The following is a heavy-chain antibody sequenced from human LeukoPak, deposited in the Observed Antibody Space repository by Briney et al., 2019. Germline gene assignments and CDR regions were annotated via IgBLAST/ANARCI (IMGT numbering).Heavy chain of an antibody. CDR2: ISYDGSNK. J-gene: IGHJ4*02. CDR3: AKTRDWSHFDF. CDR1: GFTFSSYG. V-gene: IGHV3-30*18. D-gene: IGHD3/OR15-3a*01. Sequence: GGSLRLSCAASGFTFSSYGMHWVRQAPGKGLEWVAVISYDGSNKYYADSVKGRFTISRDNSKNTLYLHMNSLRAEDTAVYYCAKTRDWSHFDFWGQGTLVSVSS.